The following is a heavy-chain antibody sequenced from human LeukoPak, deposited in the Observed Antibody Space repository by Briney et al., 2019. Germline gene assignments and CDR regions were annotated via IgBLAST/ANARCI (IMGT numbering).Heavy chain of an antibody. V-gene: IGHV3-53*01. D-gene: IGHD6-6*01. CDR3: ARDRKSSSSWGAFDI. CDR2: IYSGGST. Sequence: GGSLRLSCAASGFTVSSNYMSWVRQAPGKGLEWVSVIYSGGSTYYADSVKGRFTISRDNSKNTLYLQMNSLRAEDTAVYYCARDRKSSSSWGAFDIWGQGTMATVSS. CDR1: GFTVSSNY. J-gene: IGHJ3*02.